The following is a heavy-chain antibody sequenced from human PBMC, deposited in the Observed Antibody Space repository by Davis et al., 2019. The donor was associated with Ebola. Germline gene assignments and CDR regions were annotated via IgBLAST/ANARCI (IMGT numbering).Heavy chain of an antibody. J-gene: IGHJ6*04. CDR3: AKSGLSFGVVKYHYGMDV. D-gene: IGHD3-3*01. CDR2: ISYDGSNK. V-gene: IGHV3-30*18. CDR1: GFTFSNYG. Sequence: GESLKISCAASGFTFSNYGMHWVRQAPGKGLEWVAVISYDGSNKYYADSVKGRFTISRDDSENTLYLQMNSLKTEDTAVYYCAKSGLSFGVVKYHYGMDVWGKGTTVTVSS.